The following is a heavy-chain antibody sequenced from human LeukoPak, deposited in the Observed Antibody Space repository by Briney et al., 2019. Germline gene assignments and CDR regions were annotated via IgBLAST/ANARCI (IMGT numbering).Heavy chain of an antibody. J-gene: IGHJ4*02. CDR2: ISNNGGST. Sequence: PGGSLRLSCSASGFTFGNYAMHWVRQAPGKGLEYVSAISNNGGSTYYADSVKGRFTISRDNSKNTLYLQMSSLRAEDMAVYYCVKTRCSYTSTLGDYFDYWGQGTLVTVSS. D-gene: IGHD2-2*02. CDR3: VKTRCSYTSTLGDYFDY. CDR1: GFTFGNYA. V-gene: IGHV3-64D*06.